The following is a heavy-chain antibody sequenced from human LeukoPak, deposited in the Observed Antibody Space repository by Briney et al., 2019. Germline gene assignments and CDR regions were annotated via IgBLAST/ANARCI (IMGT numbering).Heavy chain of an antibody. CDR2: IAGSSGYI. CDR3: ARTPPSHYDFWSSPGWFDP. V-gene: IGHV3-21*01. J-gene: IGHJ5*02. D-gene: IGHD3-3*01. CDR1: GFTFSSYT. Sequence: GGSLRLSCAASGFTFSSYTMNWVRQAPGKGLEWVSSIAGSSGYISYADSVKGRFTISRDNAKNPLYLQMNSLRAEDTAVYYCARTPPSHYDFWSSPGWFDPWGQGTLVTVSS.